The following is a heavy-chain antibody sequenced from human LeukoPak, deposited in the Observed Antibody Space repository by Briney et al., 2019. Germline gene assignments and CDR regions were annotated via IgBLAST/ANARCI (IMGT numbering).Heavy chain of an antibody. D-gene: IGHD6-19*01. Sequence: SETLSLTCTVSGGSISSYYWSWIRRHARKGLEWIGRIYTSGSTNYNPSLKSRVTMPVDTSKNQFSLKLSSVTAADTAVYYCAGGGYSSGWWDYWGQGTLVTVSS. CDR1: GGSISSYY. V-gene: IGHV4-4*07. J-gene: IGHJ4*02. CDR3: AGGGYSSGWWDY. CDR2: IYTSGST.